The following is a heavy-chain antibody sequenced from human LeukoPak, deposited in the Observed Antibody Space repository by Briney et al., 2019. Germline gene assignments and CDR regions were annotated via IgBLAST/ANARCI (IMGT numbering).Heavy chain of an antibody. V-gene: IGHV3-30*02. CDR3: AKGDTYGLVY. J-gene: IGHJ4*02. D-gene: IGHD5-18*01. CDR2: IRYDGTNK. CDR1: GFTFSSSA. Sequence: GGSLRLSCAASGFTFSSSAMHWVRQAPGKGLEWVAFIRYDGTNKYYVDSVKGRFTISRDNSRNILYPQMNSLTAEDTAVYYCAKGDTYGLVYWGQGTLVTVSS.